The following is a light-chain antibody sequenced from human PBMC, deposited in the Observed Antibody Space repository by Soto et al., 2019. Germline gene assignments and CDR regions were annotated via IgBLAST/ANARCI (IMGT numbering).Light chain of an antibody. CDR1: QDISNY. J-gene: IGKJ4*01. CDR3: QQYDNLPLT. Sequence: DIQMTQSPSSLSASVGDRVTITCQASQDISNYLNWYEQKPGKAPKLLIYDASNLEAGVPSRFSGGGSGTDFTFTISSLHPEDIATYYCQQYDNLPLTFGGGTKVDI. CDR2: DAS. V-gene: IGKV1-33*01.